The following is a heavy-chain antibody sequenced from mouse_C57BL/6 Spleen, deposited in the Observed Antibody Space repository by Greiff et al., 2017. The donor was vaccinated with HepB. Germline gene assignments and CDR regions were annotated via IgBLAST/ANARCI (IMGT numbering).Heavy chain of an antibody. J-gene: IGHJ4*01. V-gene: IGHV8-12*01. CDR3: ARRRGVYDYDAMDY. Sequence: QVTLKESGPGILQSSQTLSLTCSFSGFSLSTSGMGVSWIRQPSGKGLEWLAHIYWDDDKRYNPSLKRRLTISKDTSRNQVFLKITSVDTADTATYYCARRRGVYDYDAMDYWGQGTSVTVSS. D-gene: IGHD1-1*01. CDR1: GFSLSTSGMG. CDR2: IYWDDDK.